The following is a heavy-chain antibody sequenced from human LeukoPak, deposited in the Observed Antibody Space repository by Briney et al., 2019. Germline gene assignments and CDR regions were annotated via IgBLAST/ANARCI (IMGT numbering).Heavy chain of an antibody. V-gene: IGHV3-48*03. CDR2: ISSSGSTI. Sequence: GGSLRLSCAASGLTFSSYEMNWVRQAPGKGLEWVSYISSSGSTIYYADSVKGRFTISRDNAKNSLYLQMNSLRAEDTAVYYCARGHSSSWQPNDAFDIWGQGTMVTVSS. CDR1: GLTFSSYE. D-gene: IGHD6-13*01. J-gene: IGHJ3*02. CDR3: ARGHSSSWQPNDAFDI.